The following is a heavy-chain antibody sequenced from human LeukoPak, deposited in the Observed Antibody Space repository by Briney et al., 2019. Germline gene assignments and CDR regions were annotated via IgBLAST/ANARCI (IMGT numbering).Heavy chain of an antibody. D-gene: IGHD3-22*01. J-gene: IGHJ4*02. Sequence: PGGSLRLSCAASGFTFSDYHMSWIRQAPGKGLEWVSYISSSGSTIYYADSVKGRFTISRDNAKNSLYLQMNSLRAEDTAVYYCARDGGTNYYDSSGLDYWGQGTLVTVSS. CDR1: GFTFSDYH. CDR3: ARDGGTNYYDSSGLDY. V-gene: IGHV3-11*01. CDR2: ISSSGSTI.